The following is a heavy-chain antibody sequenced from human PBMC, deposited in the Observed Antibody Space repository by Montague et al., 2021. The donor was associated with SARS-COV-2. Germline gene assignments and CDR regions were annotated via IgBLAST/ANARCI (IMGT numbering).Heavy chain of an antibody. CDR2: TYYRSEWYH. CDR3: ARTTTRMLYPENAFDI. D-gene: IGHD2-15*01. V-gene: IGHV6-1*01. CDR1: GGSVSSNPAT. J-gene: IGHJ3*02. Sequence: CAISGGSVSSNPATWNWIRQSPSRGLEWLGRTYYRSEWYHDYAISLKSRITINPDTSKNQFSLQLSSVAPEDTAVFYCARTTTRMLYPENAFDIWGQGTMVTVSS.